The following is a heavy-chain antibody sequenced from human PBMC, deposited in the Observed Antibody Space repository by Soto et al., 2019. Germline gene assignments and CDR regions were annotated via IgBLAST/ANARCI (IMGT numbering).Heavy chain of an antibody. CDR2: IIPIFGTA. J-gene: IGHJ4*02. CDR1: GGTFSSYA. D-gene: IGHD5-18*01. V-gene: IGHV1-69*01. CDR3: ASRRQLWELGIGVDY. Sequence: QVQLVQSGAEVKKPGSSVKVSCKASGGTFSSYAISWVRQAPGQGLEWMGGIIPIFGTANYAQKFQGRVTITADESTNTDYMEQSSMRSDDTAVYYCASRRQLWELGIGVDYWGQGTLVTVSS.